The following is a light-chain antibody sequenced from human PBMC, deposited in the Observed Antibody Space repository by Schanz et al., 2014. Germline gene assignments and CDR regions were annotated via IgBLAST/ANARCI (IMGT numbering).Light chain of an antibody. V-gene: IGKV3-11*01. CDR2: DAS. J-gene: IGKJ1*01. Sequence: EIVLTQSPATLSLSPGERATLSCRAGQSVSTYLAWYQQKPGQAPRLLIYDASNRAAGIPDRFSGSGSGTDFTLTISSLQSEDLALYYCQQYNNWPQTFGQGTKVEIK. CDR1: QSVSTY. CDR3: QQYNNWPQT.